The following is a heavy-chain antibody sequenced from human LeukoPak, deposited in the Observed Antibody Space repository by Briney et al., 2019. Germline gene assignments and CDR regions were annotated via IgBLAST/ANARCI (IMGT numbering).Heavy chain of an antibody. V-gene: IGHV4-34*01. J-gene: IGHJ4*02. D-gene: IGHD3-16*01. CDR2: INHSGST. Sequence: SETLSLTCAVYGGSFSGYYWSWIRQPPGKGLEWIGEINHSGSTYSNPSLKSRVTMSVDTSKNQFSLKLSSVTAADTAVYYCARDRGGYGAQQDYWGQGTLVTVSS. CDR1: GGSFSGYY. CDR3: ARDRGGYGAQQDY.